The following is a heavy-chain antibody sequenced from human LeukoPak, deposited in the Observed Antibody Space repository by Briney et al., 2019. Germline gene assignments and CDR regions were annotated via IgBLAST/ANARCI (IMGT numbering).Heavy chain of an antibody. V-gene: IGHV3-7*01. J-gene: IGHJ4*02. CDR2: INQDGSQK. CDR1: RFTLSSYW. Sequence: GGSLRLSCEASRFTLSSYWMSWVRQAPGKGLEWVANINQDGSQKHYVDSVKGRFTISRDNAKNSLYLQMTSLRAEDTAVYYCATDDHVNWRHYWGQGTLVTVSS. D-gene: IGHD3-10*02. CDR3: ATDDHVNWRHY.